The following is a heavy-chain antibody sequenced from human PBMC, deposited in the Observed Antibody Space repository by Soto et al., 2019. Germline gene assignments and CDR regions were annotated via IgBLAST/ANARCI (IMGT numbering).Heavy chain of an antibody. Sequence: PSETLSLTCAVSGGSIISSNWWSWVRQPPGKWREWIGEIYHSGSTNYNPSLKSRVTISVDKSKNQFSLKLISVTAADTAVHYCARAPYICYSSSSYYYSYGMDVWGQGTPVTVSS. CDR2: IYHSGST. CDR3: ARAPYICYSSSSYYYSYGMDV. D-gene: IGHD6-6*01. J-gene: IGHJ6*02. V-gene: IGHV4-4*02. CDR1: GGSIISSNW.